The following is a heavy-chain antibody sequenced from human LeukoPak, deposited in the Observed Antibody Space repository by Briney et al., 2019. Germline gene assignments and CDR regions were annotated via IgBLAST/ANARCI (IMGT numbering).Heavy chain of an antibody. J-gene: IGHJ3*02. CDR1: GYTFTGYY. Sequence: GASVKVSCKASGYTFTGYYMHWVRQAPGQGLEWMGWINPNSGGTNYAQKFQGRVTMTRDTSISTAYMELSRLRSDDTAVYYCARDQRPLRYFDWFQISPPGYDAFDIWGQGTMVTVSS. CDR3: ARDQRPLRYFDWFQISPPGYDAFDI. V-gene: IGHV1-2*02. D-gene: IGHD3-9*01. CDR2: INPNSGGT.